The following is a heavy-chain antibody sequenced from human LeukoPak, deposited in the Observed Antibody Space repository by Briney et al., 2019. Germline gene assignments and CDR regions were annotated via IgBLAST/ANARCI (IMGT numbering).Heavy chain of an antibody. CDR2: IYTGGTT. V-gene: IGHV3-53*01. CDR1: DFTVSSNQ. J-gene: IGHJ6*02. CDR3: ARDLPPAPWNGMDV. D-gene: IGHD2-2*01. Sequence: GGSLRLSCAASDFTVSSNQMNWVRQAPGKGLEWVSVIYTGGTTYFADSVKGRFTISRDNSKNTLYLQMNSLRPEDTAVYYCARDLPPAPWNGMDVWGQGTTVTVSS.